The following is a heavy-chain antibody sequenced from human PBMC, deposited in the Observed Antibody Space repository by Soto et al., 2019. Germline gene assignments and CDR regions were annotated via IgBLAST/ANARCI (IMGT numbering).Heavy chain of an antibody. Sequence: QVQLQESGPGLVKPSETLSLTCTVSGGSISSYYWSWIRQPPGKGLEWIGYIYYSGSTDYDPSLKSRVTIPVDTSTNPFSLTLSSVTAADTAVYYCARRWGTYFDFWGQGTLVTVSS. V-gene: IGHV4-59*01. D-gene: IGHD7-27*01. J-gene: IGHJ4*02. CDR2: IYYSGST. CDR1: GGSISSYY. CDR3: ARRWGTYFDF.